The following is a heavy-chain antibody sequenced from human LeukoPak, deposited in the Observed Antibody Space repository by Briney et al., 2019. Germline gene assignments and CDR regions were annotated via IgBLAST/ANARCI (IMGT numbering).Heavy chain of an antibody. J-gene: IGHJ4*02. CDR2: ISGSSDYI. Sequence: PGGSLRLSCAASGFTFRTYSTHWVRQAPGKGLEWVSSISGSSDYIYYADSVRGRFTISRDNAKNSLYLQMNSLRAEDTAVYYCARDRIAARLFDYWGQGTLVTVSS. CDR3: ARDRIAARLFDY. D-gene: IGHD6-6*01. CDR1: GFTFRTYS. V-gene: IGHV3-21*01.